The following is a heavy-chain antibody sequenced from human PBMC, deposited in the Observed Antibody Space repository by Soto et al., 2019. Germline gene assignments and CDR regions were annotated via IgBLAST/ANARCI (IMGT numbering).Heavy chain of an antibody. J-gene: IGHJ5*02. V-gene: IGHV3-23*01. D-gene: IGHD7-27*01. CDR3: AKDSRANYWFDP. CDR2: ISGSGGST. CDR1: GFTFSSYA. Sequence: GGSLTLSCAASGFTFSSYAMSWVRQAPGKGLEWVSAISGSGGSTYYADSVKGRFTISRDNSKNTLYLQMNSLRAEDTAVYYCAKDSRANYWFDPWGQGTLVTVSS.